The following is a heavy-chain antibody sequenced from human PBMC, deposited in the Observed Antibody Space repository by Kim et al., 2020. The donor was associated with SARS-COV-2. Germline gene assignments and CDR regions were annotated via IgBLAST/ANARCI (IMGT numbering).Heavy chain of an antibody. J-gene: IGHJ6*02. CDR1: GFTFRSYA. V-gene: IGHV3-23*01. CDR3: ARFTGADYYYALDV. CDR2: ISGNGIT. Sequence: GGSLRLSCTTSGFTFRSYAMTWVRQAPGKGLVWVSAISGNGITYYADSAKGRFTISRDNSKNTLYLQMNNLRAGDAAVYSFARFTGADYYYALDVWGQGTTVPVSS. D-gene: IGHD3-3*01.